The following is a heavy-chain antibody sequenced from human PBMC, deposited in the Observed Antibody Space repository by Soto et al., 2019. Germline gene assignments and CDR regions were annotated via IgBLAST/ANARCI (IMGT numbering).Heavy chain of an antibody. D-gene: IGHD6-19*01. CDR1: GFTFSSYG. CDR3: VRDPHTSGRYEWVSMTLSIDFDY. Sequence: GGSLRLSCAASGFTFSSYGMHWVRQAPGKGLEWVAFIWYDGSNKYYADSVKGRFTISRDNSKNTLYLQMNSLKIEDTAVYYCVRDPHTSGRYEWVSMTLSIDFDYWAQGTKVTVSS. CDR2: IWYDGSNK. J-gene: IGHJ4*02. V-gene: IGHV3-30*02.